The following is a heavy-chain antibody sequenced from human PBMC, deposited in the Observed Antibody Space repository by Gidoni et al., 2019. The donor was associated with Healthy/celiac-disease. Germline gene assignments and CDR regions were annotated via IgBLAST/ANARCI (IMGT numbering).Heavy chain of an antibody. D-gene: IGHD3-10*01. CDR3: ARKGQGLRAFDI. Sequence: QLQLVQSGAEVKKPGSSLSVSCKASGVTFSTYAISWGRQAPGQGLEWRGGIIPIFGKANYAQKFQGRVTITGDESTSTAYMELSSLRSEDTAVYYCARKGQGLRAFDIWGQGTMGTVSS. J-gene: IGHJ3*02. V-gene: IGHV1-69*01. CDR1: GVTFSTYA. CDR2: IIPIFGKA.